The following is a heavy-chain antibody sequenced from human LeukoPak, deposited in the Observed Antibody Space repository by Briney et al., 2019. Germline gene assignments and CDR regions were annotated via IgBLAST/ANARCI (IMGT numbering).Heavy chain of an antibody. J-gene: IGHJ4*02. CDR1: GFSFSNYE. V-gene: IGHV3-48*03. Sequence: GGSLRLSCAASGFSFSNYEMNWVRQAPGKGLEWVSYISSSSSIIYYADSVKGRFTISRDNAKNSLYLQMNSLRAEDTAVYYCARNRGFGELLNSDCWGQGTLVTVSS. D-gene: IGHD3-10*01. CDR3: ARNRGFGELLNSDC. CDR2: ISSSSSII.